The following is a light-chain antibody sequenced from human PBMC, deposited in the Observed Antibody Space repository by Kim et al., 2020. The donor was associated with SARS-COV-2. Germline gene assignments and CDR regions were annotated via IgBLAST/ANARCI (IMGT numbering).Light chain of an antibody. CDR1: QSVSSN. V-gene: IGKV3-15*01. CDR3: QQYNNWPPRIT. Sequence: PGERATISCRASQSVSSNLAWYQQKPGQAPRLLIYGASTRATGIPARFSGSGSGTEFTLTISSLQSEDFAVYYCQQYNNWPPRITFGPGTKVDIK. J-gene: IGKJ3*01. CDR2: GAS.